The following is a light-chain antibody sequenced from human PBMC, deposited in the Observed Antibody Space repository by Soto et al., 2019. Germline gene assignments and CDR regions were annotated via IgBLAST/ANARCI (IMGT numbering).Light chain of an antibody. CDR3: QQRNNWPPEIT. CDR1: QSIGSY. Sequence: EIVLTQSPATLSLSLGERATLSCRASQSIGSYLAWYQHKLGQPPRLLIYDASNRATGIPARFSGSGSGTDFTLTISSLEPEDFAVYYCQQRNNWPPEITFGQGTRLEIK. J-gene: IGKJ5*01. CDR2: DAS. V-gene: IGKV3-11*01.